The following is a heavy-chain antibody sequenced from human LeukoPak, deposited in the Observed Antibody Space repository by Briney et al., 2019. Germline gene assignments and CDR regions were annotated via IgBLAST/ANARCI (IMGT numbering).Heavy chain of an antibody. CDR1: GGSISSYY. J-gene: IGHJ6*03. D-gene: IGHD3-10*01. CDR2: IYYSGST. V-gene: IGHV4-59*01. CDR3: ARGLSTYYYGSGSYYNPSPYYYYYYMDV. Sequence: PSETLSLTCTVSGGSISSYYWSWIRQPPGKGLEWIGYIYYSGSTNYNPSLKSRVTISVDTSKNQFSLKLSSVTAADTAVYYCARGLSTYYYGSGSYYNPSPYYYYYYMDVWGKGTTVTISS.